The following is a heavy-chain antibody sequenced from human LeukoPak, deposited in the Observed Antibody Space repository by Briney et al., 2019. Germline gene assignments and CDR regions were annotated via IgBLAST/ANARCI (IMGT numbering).Heavy chain of an antibody. CDR3: ARLRSAAEYYFDY. J-gene: IGHJ4*02. CDR2: IYYSGST. CDR1: GFTVSSNY. V-gene: IGHV4-39*02. D-gene: IGHD2-15*01. Sequence: GSLRLSCAASGFTVSSNYMSWVRQAPGKGLEYIGSIYYSGSTYYNPSLKSRVTMSVDTSKNHFSLKLTSVTAADTAVYYCARLRSAAEYYFDYWGQGTLVTVSS.